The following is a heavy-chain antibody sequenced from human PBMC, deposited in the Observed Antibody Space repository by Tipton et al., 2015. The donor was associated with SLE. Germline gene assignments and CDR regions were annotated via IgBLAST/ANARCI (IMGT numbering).Heavy chain of an antibody. V-gene: IGHV4-39*07. Sequence: TLSLTCTVSGGSISSGSYYWGWIRQSPGKGLEWIGSIYHSGNTYYNPSLKNRVTISIDTSKNQFSLKLTSVTAADSAVYFCARDREFLWYETVGDAFEHWGQGKMVTVSS. J-gene: IGHJ3*01. CDR1: GGSISSGSYY. CDR2: IYHSGNT. CDR3: ARDREFLWYETVGDAFEH. D-gene: IGHD6-13*01.